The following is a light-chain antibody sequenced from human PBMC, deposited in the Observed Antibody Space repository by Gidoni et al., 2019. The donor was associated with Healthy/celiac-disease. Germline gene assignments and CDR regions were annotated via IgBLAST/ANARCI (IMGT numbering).Light chain of an antibody. V-gene: IGKV3-11*01. CDR3: QQRSNWRIT. CDR1: QSVSSY. Sequence: EIVLTQSPATLSLSPGERATLPCRASQSVSSYLAWYQQKPGQAPRLLIYDASNRATRIPPRFSGRGSGTDFTLTISSLEPEYFAVYYCQQRSNWRITFGQGTRLEIK. J-gene: IGKJ5*01. CDR2: DAS.